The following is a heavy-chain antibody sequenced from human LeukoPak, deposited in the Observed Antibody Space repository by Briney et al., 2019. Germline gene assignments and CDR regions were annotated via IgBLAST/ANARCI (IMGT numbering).Heavy chain of an antibody. CDR1: GGSISSYY. J-gene: IGHJ3*02. Sequence: SETLSLTCTASGGSISSYYWSWIRQPAGKGLEWIGRIYTSGSTNYNPSLKSRVTMSLDTSKNQFSLKLSSWPAADTAVYYCAGGALRVNDAFDIWGQETMVTVSS. CDR3: AGGALRVNDAFDI. V-gene: IGHV4-4*07. D-gene: IGHD3-10*01. CDR2: IYTSGST.